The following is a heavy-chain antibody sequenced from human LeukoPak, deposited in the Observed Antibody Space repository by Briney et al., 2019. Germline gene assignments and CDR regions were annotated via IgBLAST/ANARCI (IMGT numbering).Heavy chain of an antibody. D-gene: IGHD1-26*01. V-gene: IGHV4-34*01. Sequence: SETLSLTCAVYGGSFSGYYWSWIRQPPGKGLEWIGEINHSGSTNYNPSLKSRVTISVDTSKNQFSLKLSSVTAADTAVYYCAGSRCRYSGSCPPPDYWGQGTLVTVSS. J-gene: IGHJ4*02. CDR1: GGSFSGYY. CDR3: AGSRCRYSGSCPPPDY. CDR2: INHSGST.